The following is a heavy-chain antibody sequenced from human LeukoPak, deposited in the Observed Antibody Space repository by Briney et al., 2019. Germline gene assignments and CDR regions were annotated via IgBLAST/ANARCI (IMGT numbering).Heavy chain of an antibody. CDR1: GFTFSSYD. V-gene: IGHV3-21*01. Sequence: GGSLRLSCAGSGFTFSSYDMNWVRQAPGKGLEWVSSISGSSSYIYYADSVKGRFTISRDNAKNSLYLQMNSLRVEDRAVYYCARDHGSGSYWGPKFDYWGQGTLVTVSS. CDR2: ISGSSSYI. CDR3: ARDHGSGSYWGPKFDY. J-gene: IGHJ4*02. D-gene: IGHD1-26*01.